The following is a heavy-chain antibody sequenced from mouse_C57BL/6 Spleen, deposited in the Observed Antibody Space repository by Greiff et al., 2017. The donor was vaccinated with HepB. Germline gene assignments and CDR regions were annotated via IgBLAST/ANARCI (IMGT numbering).Heavy chain of an antibody. V-gene: IGHV1-64*01. CDR2: IHPNSGST. CDR3: ARVYSNYLDY. J-gene: IGHJ2*01. CDR1: GYTFTSYW. Sequence: VQLQQPGAELVKPGASVKLSCKASGYTFTSYWMHWVKQRPGQGLEWIGMIHPNSGSTNYNEKFKSKATLTVDKSSSTAYMQLSSLTAEDSAVYYCARVYSNYLDYWGQGTTLTVSS. D-gene: IGHD2-5*01.